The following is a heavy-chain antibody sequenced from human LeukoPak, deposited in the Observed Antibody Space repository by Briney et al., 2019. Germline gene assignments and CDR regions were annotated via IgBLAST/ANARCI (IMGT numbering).Heavy chain of an antibody. Sequence: NPSETLSLTCTVSGGSISSFSWSWIRQPPGKGLEWIAYIYYSGSTNYNPSLKSRITISIDTSKNQFSLKLSSVTAADTAVYYCARHSSGWYQYFYQWGQGTLVPVSS. CDR1: GGSISSFS. V-gene: IGHV4-59*08. CDR2: IYYSGST. CDR3: ARHSSGWYQYFYQ. D-gene: IGHD6-19*01. J-gene: IGHJ1*01.